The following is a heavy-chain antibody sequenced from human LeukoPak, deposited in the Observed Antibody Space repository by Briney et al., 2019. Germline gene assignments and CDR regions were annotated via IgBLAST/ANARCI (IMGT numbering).Heavy chain of an antibody. CDR3: ARDDSTEFKSWWLGYYYYYYMDV. Sequence: ASVKVSCKASGYTFTNYGTSWVRQAPGQGLEWMGWIDTNTGNPTYAQGFTGRFVFSLDTSVSTAYLQISSLKAEDTAVYYCARDDSTEFKSWWLGYYYYYYMDVWGKGTTVTVSS. V-gene: IGHV7-4-1*02. CDR1: GYTFTNYG. CDR2: IDTNTGNP. D-gene: IGHD2-8*02. J-gene: IGHJ6*03.